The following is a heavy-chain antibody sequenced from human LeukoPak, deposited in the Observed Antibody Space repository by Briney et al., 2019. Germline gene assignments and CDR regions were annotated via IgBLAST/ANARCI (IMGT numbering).Heavy chain of an antibody. CDR2: TYYRSKWYN. CDR3: ARAQLAYFGGDCFLELDY. J-gene: IGHJ4*02. CDR1: GDSVSSNSAA. D-gene: IGHD2-21*02. V-gene: IGHV6-1*01. Sequence: SQTLSLTCAISGDSVSSNSAAWNWIRQSPSRGLEWLGRTYYRSKWYNDYAVSVKSRITINPDTSKNQFSLQLNSVTPEDTAVYYWARAQLAYFGGDCFLELDYWGQGTLVTVSS.